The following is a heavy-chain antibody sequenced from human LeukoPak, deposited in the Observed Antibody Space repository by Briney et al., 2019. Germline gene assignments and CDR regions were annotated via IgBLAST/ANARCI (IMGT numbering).Heavy chain of an antibody. J-gene: IGHJ4*02. CDR3: AKIAVVTSNIDY. Sequence: QSGGSLRLSCAASGFTFSSYVMSWVRQAPGKGLEWVSGISGSGASTYYADSVKGRFTISRDNPKNTLYVLMNSLRAEDTAVYYCAKIAVVTSNIDYWGQGTLVTVSS. CDR1: GFTFSSYV. D-gene: IGHD4-23*01. V-gene: IGHV3-23*01. CDR2: ISGSGAST.